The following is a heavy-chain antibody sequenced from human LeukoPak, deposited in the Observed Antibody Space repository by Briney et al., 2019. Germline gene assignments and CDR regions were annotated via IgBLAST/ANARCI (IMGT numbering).Heavy chain of an antibody. J-gene: IGHJ4*02. D-gene: IGHD6-19*01. Sequence: GGSLRLSCAASGFTFSSYGMSWVRQAPGKGLEWVSAISGSGGSTYYADSVKGRFTISRDNSKNTLYLQMNSLRAEDTAVYYCAKGPDPIVISRSGWYGGNWYYFDYWGQGTLVTVSS. CDR1: GFTFSSYG. V-gene: IGHV3-23*01. CDR2: ISGSGGST. CDR3: AKGPDPIVISRSGWYGGNWYYFDY.